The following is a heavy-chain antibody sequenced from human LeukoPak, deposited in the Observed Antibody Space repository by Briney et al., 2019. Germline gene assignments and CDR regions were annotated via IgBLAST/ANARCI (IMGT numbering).Heavy chain of an antibody. CDR1: GYTLTELS. CDR3: ATYYYDSSGYYRYNWFDP. V-gene: IGHV1-24*01. J-gene: IGHJ5*02. D-gene: IGHD3-22*01. CDR2: FDPEDGET. Sequence: GASVKVSCKVSGYTLTELSMHWVRQAPGKGLEWMGGFDPEDGETIYAQKSQGRVTMTEDTSTDTAYMELSSLRSEDTAVYYCATYYYDSSGYYRYNWFDPWGQGTLVTVSS.